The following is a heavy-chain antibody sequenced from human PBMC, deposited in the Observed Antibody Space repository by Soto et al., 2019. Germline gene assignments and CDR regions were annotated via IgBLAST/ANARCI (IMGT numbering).Heavy chain of an antibody. CDR1: GGSISSYY. CDR3: ARGGRSIMITYYFDY. D-gene: IGHD3-16*01. CDR2: IYYSGST. J-gene: IGHJ4*02. V-gene: IGHV4-59*01. Sequence: TLSLTCTVSGGSISSYYWIWIRHPPGKGLEWIGYIYYSGSTNYNPSLKSRVTISVDTSKNQFSLKLSSVTAADTAVYYCARGGRSIMITYYFDYWGQGALVTVSS.